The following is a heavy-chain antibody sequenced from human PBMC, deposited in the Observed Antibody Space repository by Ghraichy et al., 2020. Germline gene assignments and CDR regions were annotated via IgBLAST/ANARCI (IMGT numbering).Heavy chain of an antibody. V-gene: IGHV5-51*01. CDR3: VRLGYCKSSSCYGPRYFDY. CDR1: GYRFTSNW. CDR2: IYPGDSVT. D-gene: IGHD2-2*03. Sequence: GESLNISCKASGYRFTSNWIGWVRQMPGKGLEWMGIIYPGDSVTRYSPSFQGQVTISADKSISTAYVQWGSLKASDTAMYYCVRLGYCKSSSCYGPRYFDYWGQGTLVTVSS. J-gene: IGHJ4*02.